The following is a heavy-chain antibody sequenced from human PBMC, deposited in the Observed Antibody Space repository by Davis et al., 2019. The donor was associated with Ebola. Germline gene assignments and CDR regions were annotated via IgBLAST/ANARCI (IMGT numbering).Heavy chain of an antibody. CDR2: IYSGGST. V-gene: IGHV3-66*01. J-gene: IGHJ4*02. CDR3: ARADSGSYQDY. Sequence: PGGSLRLSCAASGFTVSSNYMSWVRQAPGKGLEWVSVIYSGGSTYYADSVKGRFTISRDNSKNTLYLQMNSLRAEDTAVYYCARADSGSYQDYWGQGTLVTVSS. D-gene: IGHD1-26*01. CDR1: GFTVSSNY.